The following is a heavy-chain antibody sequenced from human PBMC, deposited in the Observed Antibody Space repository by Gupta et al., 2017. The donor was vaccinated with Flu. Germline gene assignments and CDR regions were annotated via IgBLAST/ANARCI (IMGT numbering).Heavy chain of an antibody. CDR2: IKQDGSEK. Sequence: IKQDGSEKYYVDSVKGRFTISRDNAKNSLYLQMNSLRAEDTAVYYCARPPPSEVHYDFWSGYSTYYYYYMDVWGKGTTVTVSS. D-gene: IGHD3-3*01. V-gene: IGHV3-7*01. CDR3: ARPPPSEVHYDFWSGYSTYYYYYMDV. J-gene: IGHJ6*03.